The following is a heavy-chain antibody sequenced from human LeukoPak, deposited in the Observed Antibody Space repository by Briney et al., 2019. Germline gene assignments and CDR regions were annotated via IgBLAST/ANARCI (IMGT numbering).Heavy chain of an antibody. CDR3: AKVGSWQLVLGWFDP. J-gene: IGHJ5*02. D-gene: IGHD6-13*01. V-gene: IGHV3-23*01. CDR1: GFTFSSYA. CDR2: ISGSGGST. Sequence: GGSLRLSCAASGFTFSSYAMSWVRQAPGKGLEWVSAISGSGGSTYYADSVKGRFTISRDNSKNTLYLQMNSLRAEDTAVYYCAKVGSWQLVLGWFDPWGQGTLVTVSS.